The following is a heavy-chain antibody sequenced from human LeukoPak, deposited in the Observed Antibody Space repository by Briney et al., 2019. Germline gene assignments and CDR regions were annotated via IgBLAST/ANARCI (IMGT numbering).Heavy chain of an antibody. Sequence: GGSLRLSCAASGFTFSSHWMHWVRQAPGKGLVWVSRINSDGSITTYADSAQGRFTISRDNAKNTLYLQMNSLRVEDTAVYYCARDYDWNPPDYWGQGTLVTVSS. CDR3: ARDYDWNPPDY. D-gene: IGHD1-1*01. V-gene: IGHV3-74*01. CDR1: GFTFSSHW. CDR2: INSDGSIT. J-gene: IGHJ4*02.